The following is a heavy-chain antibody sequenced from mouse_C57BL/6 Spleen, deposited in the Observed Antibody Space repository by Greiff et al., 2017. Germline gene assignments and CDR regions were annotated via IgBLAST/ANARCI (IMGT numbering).Heavy chain of an antibody. Sequence: VQLQQSGAELVKPGASVKMSCKASGYTFTTYPLEWLKQNHGKSLAWIGNFHPYNDDTKYNEKFKVKATLTIEKSSSTVYLELSRLTSDDSAVYYCATGTDFDYWGQGTTLTVSS. D-gene: IGHD4-1*01. J-gene: IGHJ2*01. CDR1: GYTFTTYP. CDR2: FHPYNDDT. CDR3: ATGTDFDY. V-gene: IGHV1-47*01.